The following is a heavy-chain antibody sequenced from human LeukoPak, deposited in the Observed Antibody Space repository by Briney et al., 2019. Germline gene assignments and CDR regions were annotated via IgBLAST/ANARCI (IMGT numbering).Heavy chain of an antibody. CDR1: GGSIRSSSYC. CDR2: IYYSGTT. Sequence: SETLSLTCTVSGGSIRSSSYCWGWIRQPPGKGLEWIGNIYYSGTTYYNPSLKSRVTISVDTSKNQLSLKLSSVTAADTAMYHCARVREVDTAVILHFDIWGQGTLVTVSS. J-gene: IGHJ4*02. D-gene: IGHD5-18*01. V-gene: IGHV4-39*07. CDR3: ARVREVDTAVILHFDI.